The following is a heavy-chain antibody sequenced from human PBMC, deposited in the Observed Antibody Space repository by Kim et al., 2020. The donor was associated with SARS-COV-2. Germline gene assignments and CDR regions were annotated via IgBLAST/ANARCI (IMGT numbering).Heavy chain of an antibody. V-gene: IGHV4-31*03. CDR2: VYWSAT. Sequence: SETLSLTCTVSGGSVRSDGYFWSWFRRPPGKGLEWIGYVYWSATYYNPSLKGRVTVSVDTSRNWVSLKMNAVTAADTAVYYCSSDPFSWGYNRYWYFDLWRRETIVTVSS. CDR3: SSDPFSWGYNRYWYFDL. J-gene: IGHJ2*01. CDR1: GGSVRSDGYF. D-gene: IGHD1-26*01.